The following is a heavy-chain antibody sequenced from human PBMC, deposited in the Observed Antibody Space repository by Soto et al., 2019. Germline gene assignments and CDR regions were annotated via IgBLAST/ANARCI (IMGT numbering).Heavy chain of an antibody. V-gene: IGHV4-34*01. CDR1: GGFVSSGSYY. Sequence: QVQLQQWGAGLLKPSETLSLTCAVYGGFVSSGSYYWSWIRQPPGKGLEWIGEMSHSGGTHFNPSLKSRVTISVDTSMNLFSLKMSSVTAAATALYYCARVERGTATTVVDAFDIWGPGTMVTVSS. D-gene: IGHD1-1*01. CDR3: ARVERGTATTVVDAFDI. CDR2: MSHSGGT. J-gene: IGHJ3*02.